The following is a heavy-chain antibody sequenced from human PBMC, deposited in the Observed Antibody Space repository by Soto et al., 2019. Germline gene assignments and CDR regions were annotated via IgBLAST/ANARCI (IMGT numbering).Heavy chain of an antibody. CDR3: ARGYCSGGSCYYYFDY. J-gene: IGHJ4*02. Sequence: SETLSLTCTVSGGSISSGGYYWSWIRQHPGKGLEWIGYIYYSGSTYYNPSLKCRVTISVDTFNYQFSLKLSSVTAADTAVYYCARGYCSGGSCYYYFDYWGQGTLVTVSS. D-gene: IGHD2-15*01. V-gene: IGHV4-31*03. CDR1: GGSISSGGYY. CDR2: IYYSGST.